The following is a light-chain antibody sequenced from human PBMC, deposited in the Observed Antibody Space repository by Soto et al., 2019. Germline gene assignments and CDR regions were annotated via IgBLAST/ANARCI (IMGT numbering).Light chain of an antibody. Sequence: QSVLTQPPSASGTPGQRVTISCSGSSSNFGSSTVNWYQQLPGTAPKLLIYSNNQRPSGVPDRFSGSKSGASASLAISGLQSEDEAAYYCASWDDSLTGLYVFGAGTKLTVL. J-gene: IGLJ1*01. CDR2: SNN. V-gene: IGLV1-44*01. CDR1: SSNFGSST. CDR3: ASWDDSLTGLYV.